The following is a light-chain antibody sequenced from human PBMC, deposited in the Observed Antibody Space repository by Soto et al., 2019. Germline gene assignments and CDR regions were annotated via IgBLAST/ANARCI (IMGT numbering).Light chain of an antibody. Sequence: EIVLTQSPDTLSLSPGERATVSCRASQNVDSYLAWYQHKPGQAPRLLIYGTSSRAIGIPGRFSGSGSGTDFTLTISRVEPEDFAVYYCQQYGTSPTTFGQGARLDNK. J-gene: IGKJ5*01. CDR1: QNVDSY. V-gene: IGKV3-20*01. CDR3: QQYGTSPTT. CDR2: GTS.